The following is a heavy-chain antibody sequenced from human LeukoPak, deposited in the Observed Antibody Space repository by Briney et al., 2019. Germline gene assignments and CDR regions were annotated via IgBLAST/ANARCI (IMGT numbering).Heavy chain of an antibody. Sequence: GKSLRLSCAASGFTFNNYGIHWVRQAPGKGLEWVSLIIGSSGSTFYADSVKGRFTISRDKSKNTLYLQMNSLRAEDTAVYYCAKGAYDYIEIAYFDYWGQGSLVTVSS. D-gene: IGHD5-12*01. J-gene: IGHJ4*02. CDR2: IIGSSGST. CDR1: GFTFNNYG. V-gene: IGHV3-23*01. CDR3: AKGAYDYIEIAYFDY.